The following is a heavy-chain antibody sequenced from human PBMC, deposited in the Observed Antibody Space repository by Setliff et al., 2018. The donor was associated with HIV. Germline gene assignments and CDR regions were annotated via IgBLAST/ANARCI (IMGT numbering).Heavy chain of an antibody. D-gene: IGHD3-10*01. CDR2: IYYVGWS. Sequence: PSETLSLTCSVSGASLQSYYWSWIRQPAGKGLQWIGRIYYVGWSKYNPSLEDRVTMSVDTSNNQFSLSLRSVTAADTAIYYCARSIHGGGSEPFDTWGRGILVTVSS. CDR3: ARSIHGGGSEPFDT. J-gene: IGHJ5*02. V-gene: IGHV4-4*07. CDR1: GASLQSYY.